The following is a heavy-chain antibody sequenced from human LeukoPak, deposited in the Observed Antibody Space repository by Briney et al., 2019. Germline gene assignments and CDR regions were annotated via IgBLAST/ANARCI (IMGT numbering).Heavy chain of an antibody. CDR1: GFIFSSYS. D-gene: IGHD6-19*01. Sequence: GGSLRLSCAASGFIFSSYSMNWVRQAPGKGLEWVAVISYDGSNKYYADSVKGRFTISRDNSKNTLYLQMNSLRAEDTAVYYCARGYIGSGWPPGDYWGQGTLVTVSS. J-gene: IGHJ4*02. CDR3: ARGYIGSGWPPGDY. CDR2: ISYDGSNK. V-gene: IGHV3-30*03.